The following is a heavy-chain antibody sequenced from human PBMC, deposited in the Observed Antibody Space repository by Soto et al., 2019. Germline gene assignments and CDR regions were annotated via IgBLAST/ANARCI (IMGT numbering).Heavy chain of an antibody. J-gene: IGHJ6*02. CDR3: ARTSAAGKYYYGMDV. Sequence: LGESLKISCKGSGYSFTSYWIGWVRQMPGKGLEWMGIIYPGDSDTRYSPSFQGQVTTSADKSISTAYLQWSSLKASDTAMYYCARTSAAGKYYYGMDVWGQGTTVTVSS. D-gene: IGHD6-13*01. CDR2: IYPGDSDT. CDR1: GYSFTSYW. V-gene: IGHV5-51*01.